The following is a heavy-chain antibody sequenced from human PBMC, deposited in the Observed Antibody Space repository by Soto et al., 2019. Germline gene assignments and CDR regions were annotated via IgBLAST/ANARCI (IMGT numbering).Heavy chain of an antibody. Sequence: GGSLRLSCAASGFTFSSYSMNWVRQAPGKGLEWVSSISSSSSYIYYADSVKGRFTISRDNAKNSLYLQMNSLRAEDTAVYYCARDNSGYDYVSRAFDYLGQGTLVTVSS. CDR2: ISSSSSYI. J-gene: IGHJ4*02. CDR1: GFTFSSYS. D-gene: IGHD5-12*01. CDR3: ARDNSGYDYVSRAFDY. V-gene: IGHV3-21*01.